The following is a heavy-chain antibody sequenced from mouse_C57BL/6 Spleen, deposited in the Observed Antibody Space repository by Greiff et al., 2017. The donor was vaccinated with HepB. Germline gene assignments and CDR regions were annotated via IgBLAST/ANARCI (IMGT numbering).Heavy chain of an antibody. D-gene: IGHD2-3*01. V-gene: IGHV1-19*01. CDR3: ARGYEAWFAY. Sequence: EVQVVESGPVLVKPGASVKMSCKASGYTFTDYYMNWVKQSHGKSLEWIGVINPYNGGTSYNQKFKGKATLTVDKSSSTAYMELNSLTSEDSAVYYCARGYEAWFAYWGQGTLVTVSA. CDR2: INPYNGGT. J-gene: IGHJ3*01. CDR1: GYTFTDYY.